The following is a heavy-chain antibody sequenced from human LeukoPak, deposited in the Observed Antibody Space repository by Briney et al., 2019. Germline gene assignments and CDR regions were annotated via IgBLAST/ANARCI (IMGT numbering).Heavy chain of an antibody. J-gene: IGHJ4*02. V-gene: IGHV4-59*01. CDR3: ARALTYSSSWYMERYYFDY. CDR2: IYYSGST. D-gene: IGHD6-13*01. Sequence: SETLSLTCTVSGGSISSYYWSWIRQPPGKGLEWIGYIYYSGSTNYNPSLKSRVTISVDTSKNQFSLKLSSVTAADTAVYYCARALTYSSSWYMERYYFDYWGQGTLVTVSS. CDR1: GGSISSYY.